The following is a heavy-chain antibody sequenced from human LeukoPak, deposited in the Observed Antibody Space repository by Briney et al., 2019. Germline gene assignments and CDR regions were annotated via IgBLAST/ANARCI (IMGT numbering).Heavy chain of an antibody. CDR3: ARGGGSGWYEKIWFDP. Sequence: SETLSLTCTVSGGSVSGYYWSWIRQPPGKGLEWIGYIYYSGSTNYNPSLKSRVTISVDTSKNQFSLRLTSVTAADTAVYYCARGGGSGWYEKIWFDPWGQGTLVTASS. J-gene: IGHJ5*02. D-gene: IGHD6-19*01. CDR1: GGSVSGYY. V-gene: IGHV4-59*02. CDR2: IYYSGST.